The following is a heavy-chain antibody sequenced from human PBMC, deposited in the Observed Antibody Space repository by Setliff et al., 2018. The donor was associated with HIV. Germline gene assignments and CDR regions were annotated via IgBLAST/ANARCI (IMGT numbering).Heavy chain of an antibody. D-gene: IGHD6-13*01. CDR1: GGSISSHY. Sequence: SETLSLTCTVSGGSISSHYWTWIRQPPGRGLEWIGYIDYSGSTNQNPSLKSRVTMSVDTSKNQFSLNLSSVTAADTAVYYCVGSTIAAAVYYYYYYMDVWGKGTTVTVSS. CDR3: VGSTIAAAVYYYYYYMDV. J-gene: IGHJ6*03. CDR2: IDYSGST. V-gene: IGHV4-59*08.